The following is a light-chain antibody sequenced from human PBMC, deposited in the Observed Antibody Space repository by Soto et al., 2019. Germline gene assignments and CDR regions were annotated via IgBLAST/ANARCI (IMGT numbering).Light chain of an antibody. Sequence: EIVLTQSPGTLSLSPGERATLSCRASQSVSSSYLAWYQQKPGQAPRLLIYGASSRATGIPDRFSGSRSGTDFTLTISSLEPEDFAVYYCQQYGSSPTYTFGQGTKLEIK. J-gene: IGKJ2*01. CDR1: QSVSSSY. CDR3: QQYGSSPTYT. CDR2: GAS. V-gene: IGKV3-20*01.